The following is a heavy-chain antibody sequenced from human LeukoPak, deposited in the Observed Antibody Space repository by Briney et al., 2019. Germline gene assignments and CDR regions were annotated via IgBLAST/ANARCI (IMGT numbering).Heavy chain of an antibody. Sequence: SGGSLRLSCAASGFTFDDYTMHWVRQAPGKGLEWVSLISWDGGSTYYADSVKGRFTISRDNSKNSLYLQMNSLRTEDTALYYCAKDIDHASYQPRYYYYYGMDVWGQGTTVTVSS. CDR2: ISWDGGST. CDR1: GFTFDDYT. V-gene: IGHV3-43*01. CDR3: AKDIDHASYQPRYYYYYGMDV. D-gene: IGHD2-2*01. J-gene: IGHJ6*02.